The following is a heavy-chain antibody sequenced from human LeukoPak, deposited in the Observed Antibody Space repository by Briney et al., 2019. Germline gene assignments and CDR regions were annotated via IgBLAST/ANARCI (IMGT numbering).Heavy chain of an antibody. V-gene: IGHV3-21*01. CDR2: ISTTSSRI. D-gene: IGHD3-3*01. J-gene: IGHJ2*01. CDR3: ARPTGFWSVYGFWYFDL. CDR1: GFTFSSYS. Sequence: GGSLRLSCAASGFTFSSYSMNWVRQAPGKGLEWVSPISTTSSRIYYADSVKGRFTISRDNAKNSLSLQMNSLRVEDTAVYYCARPTGFWSVYGFWYFDLWGRGTLVTVSS.